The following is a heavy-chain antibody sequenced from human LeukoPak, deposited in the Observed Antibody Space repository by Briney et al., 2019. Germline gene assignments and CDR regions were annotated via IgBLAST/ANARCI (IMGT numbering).Heavy chain of an antibody. J-gene: IGHJ4*02. Sequence: ASVKVSCKASGYTFTGYYIHWVRQAPGQGLEWMGWINPNNGGTNYAQKFQGRVTMTKDTSISTAYMELNRLTSDDTAVYYCARDKYTGYETFDYWGQGTPVTVSS. CDR2: INPNNGGT. CDR3: ARDKYTGYETFDY. CDR1: GYTFTGYY. D-gene: IGHD5-12*01. V-gene: IGHV1-2*02.